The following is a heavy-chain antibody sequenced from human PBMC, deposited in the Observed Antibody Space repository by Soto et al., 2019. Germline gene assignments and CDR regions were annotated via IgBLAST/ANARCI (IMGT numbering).Heavy chain of an antibody. CDR2: INPNSGGT. CDR1: GYTFTGYY. D-gene: IGHD6-13*01. V-gene: IGHV1-2*04. CDR3: ARGMAYSSSGREIVPYYFDY. Sequence: QVQLVQSGAEVKKPGASVKVSCKASGYTFTGYYMHWVRQAPGQGLEWMGWINPNSGGTNYAQKFQGWVTMTRDTSISTAYVELSRLRSDDTAVYYCARGMAYSSSGREIVPYYFDYWGQGTLVTVSS. J-gene: IGHJ4*02.